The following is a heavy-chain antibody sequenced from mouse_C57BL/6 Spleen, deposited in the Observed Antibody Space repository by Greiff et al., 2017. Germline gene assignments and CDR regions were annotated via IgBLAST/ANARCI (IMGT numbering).Heavy chain of an antibody. CDR1: GYSITSGYY. J-gene: IGHJ2*01. D-gene: IGHD1-1*01. V-gene: IGHV3-6*01. Sequence: VQVVESGPGLVKPSQSLSLTCSVTGYSITSGYYWNWIRQFPGNKLEWLGYISYDGSNNYNPSLKNRISITRDTSKNQFFLKLNSVTTEDTATYYCALIYYYGSRHFDYWGQGTTLTVSS. CDR2: ISYDGSN. CDR3: ALIYYYGSRHFDY.